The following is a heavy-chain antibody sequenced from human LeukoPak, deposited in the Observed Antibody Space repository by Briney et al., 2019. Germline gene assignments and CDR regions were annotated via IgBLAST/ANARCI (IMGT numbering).Heavy chain of an antibody. Sequence: SETLSLTCTVSGGSISSYYWSWIRQPPGKGLEWIGYIYYSGSTNYNPSLKSRVTISVDSSKNQVSLMLSSVTAADTAVYYCARGTPYSGSYAYWGQGTLVTVSS. CDR3: ARGTPYSGSYAY. CDR2: IYYSGST. J-gene: IGHJ4*02. CDR1: GGSISSYY. V-gene: IGHV4-59*01. D-gene: IGHD1-26*01.